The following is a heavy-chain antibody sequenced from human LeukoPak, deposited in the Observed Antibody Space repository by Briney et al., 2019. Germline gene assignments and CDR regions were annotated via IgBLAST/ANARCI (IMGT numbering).Heavy chain of an antibody. D-gene: IGHD6-19*01. CDR3: ARASSGWYYFDY. Sequence: GASVKVSCKASGGTFSSYAISWVRQASGQGLEWMGGIIPIFGTANYAQKFQGRVTITADESTSTAYMELSSLRSEDTAVYYCARASSGWYYFDYWGQGTLVTVSS. CDR2: IIPIFGTA. J-gene: IGHJ4*02. V-gene: IGHV1-69*13. CDR1: GGTFSSYA.